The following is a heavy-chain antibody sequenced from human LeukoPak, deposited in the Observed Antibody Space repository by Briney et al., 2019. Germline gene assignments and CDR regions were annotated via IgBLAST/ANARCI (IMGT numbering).Heavy chain of an antibody. Sequence: PSETLSLTCTVSGGSISSYYWSWLGQPPARGLEGVGCVYYSWRTNYNPSLKSRVTISVDTPTNQCSLRRCSVTAADTAVYYCARDPWGWDAFDIWGQGTMVTVSS. V-gene: IGHV4-59*01. J-gene: IGHJ3*02. D-gene: IGHD3-16*01. CDR2: VYYSWRT. CDR3: ARDPWGWDAFDI. CDR1: GGSISSYY.